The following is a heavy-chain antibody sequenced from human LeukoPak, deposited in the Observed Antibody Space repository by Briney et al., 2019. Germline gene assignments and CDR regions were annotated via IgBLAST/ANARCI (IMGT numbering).Heavy chain of an antibody. CDR2: IWYDGSNK. Sequence: GGSLRLSCAASGFTFSSYGMHWVRQAPGKGLEWVAVIWYDGSNKYYADSVKGRFTISRDNSKNTLYLQMNSLRAEDTAVYYCARDAQNYGDYAYFQHWGQGTLVTVSS. D-gene: IGHD4-17*01. J-gene: IGHJ1*01. CDR3: ARDAQNYGDYAYFQH. CDR1: GFTFSSYG. V-gene: IGHV3-33*01.